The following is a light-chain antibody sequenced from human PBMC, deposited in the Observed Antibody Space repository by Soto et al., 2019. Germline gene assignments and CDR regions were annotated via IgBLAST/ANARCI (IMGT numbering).Light chain of an antibody. CDR1: QSVYNNY. CDR2: AAS. J-gene: IGKJ1*01. CDR3: QQYGSLSWT. Sequence: EIVLTQSPGTLSLSPGERATLSCRASQSVYNNYLAWYQHKPGQAPRLLIYAASSRATGIPDRFSGSGSGTDFTLTISRLEPEDFAVYYCQQYGSLSWTFGQGTKVDIK. V-gene: IGKV3-20*01.